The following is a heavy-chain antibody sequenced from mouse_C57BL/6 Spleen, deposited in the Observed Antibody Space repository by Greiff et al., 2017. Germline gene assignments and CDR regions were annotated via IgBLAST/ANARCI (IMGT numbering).Heavy chain of an antibody. J-gene: IGHJ1*03. CDR3: ARTDWDGGYFDV. CDR1: GFTFSDYG. V-gene: IGHV5-17*01. Sequence: EVQRVESGGGLVKPGGSLKLSCAASGFTFSDYGMHWVRQAPEKGLEWVAYISSGSSTIYYADTVKGRFTISRDNAKNTLFLQMTSLRSEDTAMYYCARTDWDGGYFDVWGTGTTVTVSS. CDR2: ISSGSSTI. D-gene: IGHD4-1*01.